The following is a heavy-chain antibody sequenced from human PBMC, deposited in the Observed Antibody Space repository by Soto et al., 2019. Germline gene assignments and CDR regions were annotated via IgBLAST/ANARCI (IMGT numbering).Heavy chain of an antibody. J-gene: IGHJ4*02. CDR1: GGSISSGGYY. V-gene: IGHV4-31*03. CDR2: IYYSGST. Sequence: PSETLSLTCTVSGGSISSGGYYWSWIRQHPGKGLEWIGYIYYSGSTYYKPSLKSRVTISVDTSKNQFSLKLNSVTAADTAVYYCARAGLGDGSDYWGQGTLVTVSS. CDR3: ARAGLGDGSDY. D-gene: IGHD1-26*01.